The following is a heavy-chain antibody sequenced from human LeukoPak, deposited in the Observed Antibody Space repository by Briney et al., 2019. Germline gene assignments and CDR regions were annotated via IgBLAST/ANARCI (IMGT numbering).Heavy chain of an antibody. J-gene: IGHJ5*02. D-gene: IGHD3-3*01. CDR3: GRLVTRITIFGVVIPNWFDP. V-gene: IGHV4-38-2*01. CDR2: IYHSGST. Sequence: SETLSLTCAVSGYSISSGYYWGCIRQPPGKGLEWIGSIYHSGSTYYNPSLRSRVTISVDTSKNQFSLKLSSVTAADTAVYYCGRLVTRITIFGVVIPNWFDPWGQGTLVTVSS. CDR1: GYSISSGYY.